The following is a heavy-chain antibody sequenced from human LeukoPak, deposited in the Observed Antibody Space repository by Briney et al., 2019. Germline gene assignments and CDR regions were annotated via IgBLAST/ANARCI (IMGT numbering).Heavy chain of an antibody. CDR2: ISSSGSTI. CDR3: ARDPGGYMDV. D-gene: IGHD3-10*01. CDR1: GFTFSNYE. Sequence: GGSLSLSCAASGFTFSNYEMNWVRQALGKGMEWVSYISSSGSTIFYADSVKGRFTISRDNAKNSLYLQMNSLRAEDTTVYYCARDPGGYMDVWGKGTTVTISS. V-gene: IGHV3-48*03. J-gene: IGHJ6*03.